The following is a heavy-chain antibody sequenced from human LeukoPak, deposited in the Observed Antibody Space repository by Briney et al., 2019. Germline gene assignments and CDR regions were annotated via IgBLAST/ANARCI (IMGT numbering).Heavy chain of an antibody. V-gene: IGHV3-23*01. D-gene: IGHD6-13*01. CDR3: AKRIAAAAY. J-gene: IGHJ4*02. CDR2: ISGSGDST. Sequence: GGSLRLSCAASGFTFSSYAMSWVRQAPGKGLEWVLGISGSGDSTYYADSVKGRFTISRDDSKNTLYLQMNSLRAEDTAVYYCAKRIAAAAYWGQGTLVTVSS. CDR1: GFTFSSYA.